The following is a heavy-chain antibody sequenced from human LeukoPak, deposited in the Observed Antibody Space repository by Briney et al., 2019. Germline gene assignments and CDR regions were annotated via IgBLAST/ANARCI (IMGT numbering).Heavy chain of an antibody. CDR2: IYYSGSN. Sequence: SETLSLTCTVSGGSISSYYWSWIRQPPGKGLEWIGYIYYSGSNNYNPSLKSRVTISVDTSKKQFSLKLSSVTAADTAVYYCARGTGSSWPPDYWGQGTLVTVSS. D-gene: IGHD6-13*01. V-gene: IGHV4-59*08. CDR1: GGSISSYY. J-gene: IGHJ4*02. CDR3: ARGTGSSWPPDY.